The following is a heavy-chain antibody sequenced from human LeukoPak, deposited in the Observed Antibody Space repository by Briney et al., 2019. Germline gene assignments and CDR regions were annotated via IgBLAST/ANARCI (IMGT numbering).Heavy chain of an antibody. Sequence: GGSLRLSCAASGFTFSSYAMSWVRQAPGKGLEWVSAISGSGGSTYYADSVKGRFTISRDNSKNTLYLQMNSLRAEDTAVYYCASLGGRYCSGTSCPHRWFDPWGQGTLVTVSS. CDR2: ISGSGGST. CDR3: ASLGGRYCSGTSCPHRWFDP. D-gene: IGHD2-2*01. CDR1: GFTFSSYA. J-gene: IGHJ5*02. V-gene: IGHV3-23*01.